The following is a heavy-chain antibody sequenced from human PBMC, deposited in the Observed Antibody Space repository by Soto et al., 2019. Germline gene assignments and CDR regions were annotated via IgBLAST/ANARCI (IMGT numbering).Heavy chain of an antibody. Sequence: EVQLVESGGGLVQPGGSLRLSCAASGFIFSDYWMGWVRQAPGKGLEWVANIKKDGSEKYYVDSVKGRFTISRDDAKNSVYLQMNSLRAEDTAVYYCAIPLGWRDCFDMWGQGTIVTVS. J-gene: IGHJ3*02. D-gene: IGHD6-19*01. V-gene: IGHV3-7*01. CDR1: GFIFSDYW. CDR2: IKKDGSEK. CDR3: AIPLGWRDCFDM.